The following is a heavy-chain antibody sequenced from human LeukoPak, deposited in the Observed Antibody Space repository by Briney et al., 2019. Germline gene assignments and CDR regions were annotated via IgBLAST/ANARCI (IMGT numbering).Heavy chain of an antibody. Sequence: SETLSLTCTVFGGSISTYYWSWIRQPPGKGLEWIGYIYYSGSTNYNPSLKSRVTISEDTSKKQFSLKVSSVTAADTAVYYCSTGMLRGLAPVFLDYWGQGTLVTVSS. CDR1: GGSISTYY. J-gene: IGHJ4*02. D-gene: IGHD3-10*01. CDR2: IYYSGST. V-gene: IGHV4-59*01. CDR3: STGMLRGLAPVFLDY.